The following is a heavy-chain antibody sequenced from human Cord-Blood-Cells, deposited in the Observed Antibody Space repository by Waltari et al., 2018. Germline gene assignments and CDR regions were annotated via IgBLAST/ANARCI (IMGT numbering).Heavy chain of an antibody. V-gene: IGHV4-34*01. CDR3: ARGLGFLEWLYYYYYMDV. J-gene: IGHJ6*03. D-gene: IGHD3-3*01. CDR2: INHSGST. CDR1: GGSFSGYY. Sequence: QVQLQQWGAGLLKPSEPLSLTCAVYGGSFSGYYWSWIRQPTGQGLEWIGEINHSGSTNYNPSLKSRVTISVDTSKNQFSLKLSSVTAADTAVYYCARGLGFLEWLYYYYYMDVWGKGTTVTVSS.